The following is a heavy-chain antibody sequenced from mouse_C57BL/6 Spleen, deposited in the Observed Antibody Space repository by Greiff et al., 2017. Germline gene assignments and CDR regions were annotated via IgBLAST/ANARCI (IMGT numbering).Heavy chain of an antibody. J-gene: IGHJ3*01. CDR3: TRSIYYGYDLWFAY. Sequence: EVQLVESGEGLVKPGGSLKLSCAASGFTFSSYAMSWVRQTPEKRLEWVAYISSGGDYIYYADTVKGRFTISRDNARNTLYLQMSSLKSEDTAMYYCTRSIYYGYDLWFAYWGQGTLVTVSA. D-gene: IGHD2-2*01. CDR2: ISSGGDYI. CDR1: GFTFSSYA. V-gene: IGHV5-9-1*02.